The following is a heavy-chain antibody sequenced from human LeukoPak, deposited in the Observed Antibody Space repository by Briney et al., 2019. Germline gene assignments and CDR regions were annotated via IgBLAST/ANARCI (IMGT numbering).Heavy chain of an antibody. J-gene: IGHJ6*04. V-gene: IGHV3-7*01. CDR1: GFSFSNYW. CDR3: AELGITMIGGV. CDR2: IKSDGSET. D-gene: IGHD3-10*02. Sequence: GGSLRLSCAASGFSFSNYWISWVRQAPGKGLEWVANIKSDGSETYYLDSVRGRFTISRDNAKNSLYLQMNSLRAEDTAVYYCAELGITMIGGVRGKGTTVTISS.